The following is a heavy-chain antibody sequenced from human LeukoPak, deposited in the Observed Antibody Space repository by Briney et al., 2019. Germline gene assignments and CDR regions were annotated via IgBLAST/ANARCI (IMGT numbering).Heavy chain of an antibody. D-gene: IGHD6-13*01. J-gene: IGHJ4*02. Sequence: PSETLSLTCTVSGGSISSSSYYWGWIRQPPGKGLEWIGSIYYSGSTYYNPSLKSRVTLSVDTSKNQFSLKLSSVTAADTAVYYCARSSLYSSRWFFDYWGQGTLVTVSS. CDR3: ARSSLYSSRWFFDY. V-gene: IGHV4-39*07. CDR1: GGSISSSSYY. CDR2: IYYSGST.